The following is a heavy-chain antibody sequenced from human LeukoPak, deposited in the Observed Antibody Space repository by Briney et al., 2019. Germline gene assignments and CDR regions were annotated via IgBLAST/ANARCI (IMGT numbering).Heavy chain of an antibody. CDR2: IYYSGST. D-gene: IGHD2-2*01. V-gene: IGHV4-61*01. J-gene: IGHJ3*02. Sequence: SETLSLTCTVSGGSVSSGSYYWSWIRQPPGKGLEWIRYIYYSGSTNYNPSLKSRVTISVDTSKNQFSLKLSSVTAADTAVYYCARDYCSSTSCNTFDIWGQGAMVTVSS. CDR3: ARDYCSSTSCNTFDI. CDR1: GGSVSSGSYY.